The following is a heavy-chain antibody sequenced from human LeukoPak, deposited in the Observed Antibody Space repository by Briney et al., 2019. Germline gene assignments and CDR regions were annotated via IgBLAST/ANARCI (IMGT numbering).Heavy chain of an antibody. V-gene: IGHV4-59*02. CDR2: ICNSGNT. Sequence: SETLSLTCTVSGGSVSNYFWNWIRQSPGKGLEWIGYICNSGNTKYNPSLKSRVTVSVDTSKNQFSLKLSSVTAADTAVYYCARASFNTYGIDGFDYWGQGTLVTVSS. CDR3: ARASFNTYGIDGFDY. D-gene: IGHD5-24*01. J-gene: IGHJ4*02. CDR1: GGSVSNYF.